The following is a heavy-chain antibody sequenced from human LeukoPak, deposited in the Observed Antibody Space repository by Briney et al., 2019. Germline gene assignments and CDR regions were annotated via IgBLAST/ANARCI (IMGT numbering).Heavy chain of an antibody. V-gene: IGHV4-61*03. D-gene: IGHD1-1*01. CDR2: LYYSGRT. CDR1: GASVSDGSYY. J-gene: IGHJ4*02. Sequence: SETLSLTCSVSGASVSDGSYYWSWIRQPPGKGLEWIGFLYYSGRTNYSPSLPGRVSTSIDTSKNHFSLNLTSVTAADTAVYYCARGLSTGREDYFDFWGQGTLVSVSS. CDR3: ARGLSTGREDYFDF.